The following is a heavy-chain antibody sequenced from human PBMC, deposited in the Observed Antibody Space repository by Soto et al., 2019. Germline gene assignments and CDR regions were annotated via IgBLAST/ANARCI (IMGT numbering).Heavy chain of an antibody. J-gene: IGHJ4*02. Sequence: QVQLVQSGAEVKKTGSSVKVSCKASGGSFSNCVISWVRQAPGQGLELMGGIIPHFGTTNYAQKFQGKVTITADETTRTAYLELSGLTSEDKSVYYCARDVGGEATIRYWGQGTLVTVSS. V-gene: IGHV1-69*01. CDR3: ARDVGGEATIRY. D-gene: IGHD5-12*01. CDR2: IIPHFGTT. CDR1: GGSFSNCV.